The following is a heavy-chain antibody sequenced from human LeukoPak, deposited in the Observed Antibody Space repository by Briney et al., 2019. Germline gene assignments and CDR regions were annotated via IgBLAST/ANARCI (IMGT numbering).Heavy chain of an antibody. V-gene: IGHV4-34*01. CDR3: ARGRSYYIGYYFDY. CDR2: INHSGST. CDR1: GGSFSGYY. J-gene: IGHJ4*02. D-gene: IGHD1-26*01. Sequence: SETLSLTCAVYGGSFSGYYWSWIRQPPGKGLEWIGEINHSGSTNYNPSLKSRVTISVDTSKNQFSLKLNSVTAADTAVYYCARGRSYYIGYYFDYWGQGTLVTVSS.